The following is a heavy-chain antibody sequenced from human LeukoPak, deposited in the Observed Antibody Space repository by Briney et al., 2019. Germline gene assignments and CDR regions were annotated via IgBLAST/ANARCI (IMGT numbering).Heavy chain of an antibody. V-gene: IGHV3-7*01. CDR3: ASGGSGWYLGFDY. CDR2: IKQDGSEK. D-gene: IGHD6-19*01. Sequence: PGGSLRLSCAASGFTVSSNYVSWVRQAPGKGLEWVANIKQDGSEKYYVDSVKGRFTISRDNAKNSLYLQMNSLRAEDTAVYYCASGGSGWYLGFDYWGQGTLVTVSS. J-gene: IGHJ4*02. CDR1: GFTVSSNY.